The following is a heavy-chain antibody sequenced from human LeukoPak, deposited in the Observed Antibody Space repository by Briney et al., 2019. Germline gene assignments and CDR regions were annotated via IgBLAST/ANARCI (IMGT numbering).Heavy chain of an antibody. Sequence: ETLSLTCTVSGESISGFYWNWIRQPPGKGLEWVSAISGSGGSTYYADSVKGRFTISRDNSKNTLYLQMNSLRAEDTAVYYCAKDRGYCSSTSCFHFDYWGQGTLVTVSS. V-gene: IGHV3-23*01. J-gene: IGHJ4*02. CDR3: AKDRGYCSSTSCFHFDY. CDR1: GESISGFY. D-gene: IGHD2-2*01. CDR2: ISGSGGST.